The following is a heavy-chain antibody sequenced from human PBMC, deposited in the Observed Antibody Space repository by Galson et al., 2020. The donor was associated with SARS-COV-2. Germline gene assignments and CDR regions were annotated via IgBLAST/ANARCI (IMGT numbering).Heavy chain of an antibody. Sequence: GESLKISCAASGFTFSSYWMSWVRQAPGKGLEWVANIKQDGSEKYYVDSVKGRFTISRDNAKNSLYLQMNSLRAEDTAVYYCARDLWLAGADPWGQGTLVTVSS. D-gene: IGHD6-19*01. CDR2: IKQDGSEK. CDR1: GFTFSSYW. J-gene: IGHJ5*02. CDR3: ARDLWLAGADP. V-gene: IGHV3-7*01.